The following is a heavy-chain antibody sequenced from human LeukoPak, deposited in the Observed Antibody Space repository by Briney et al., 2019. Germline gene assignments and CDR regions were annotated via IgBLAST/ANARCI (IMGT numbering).Heavy chain of an antibody. CDR2: ISWNSGSI. D-gene: IGHD1-26*01. Sequence: PGRSLRLSCAASGFTFDDYAMHWVRQAPGKGLEWVSGISWNSGSIGYADSVKGRFTISRDNAKNSLYLQMNSLRAEDTALYYCAKDRGGAVEYWGQRTLVTVSS. CDR1: GFTFDDYA. V-gene: IGHV3-9*01. J-gene: IGHJ4*02. CDR3: AKDRGGAVEY.